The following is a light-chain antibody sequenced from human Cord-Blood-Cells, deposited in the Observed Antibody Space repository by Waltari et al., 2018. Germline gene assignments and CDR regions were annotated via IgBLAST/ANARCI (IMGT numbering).Light chain of an antibody. J-gene: IGLJ1*01. CDR1: SSHIGPGDD. CDR3: QSYDSSLSGYV. CDR2: GNS. V-gene: IGLV1-40*01. Sequence: QSVLTQPPSVSGAPGQRVTLSCTGTSSHIGPGDDLHWYQQLPGTAPKLLIYGNSNRPSGVPDRFSGSKSGTSASLAITGLQAEDEADYYCQSYDSSLSGYVFGTGTKVTVL.